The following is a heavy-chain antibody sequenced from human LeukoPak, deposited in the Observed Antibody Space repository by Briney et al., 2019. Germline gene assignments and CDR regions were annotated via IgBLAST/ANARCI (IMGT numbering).Heavy chain of an antibody. Sequence: GGSLRLSCAASGFTFSSSWMNWVRQAPGKGLEWVANIKQDGSEKYYVDSVKGRFTISRDNAKNSLYLQMNTLRAEDTAVYYCASLAYWGQGTLVTVSS. CDR2: IKQDGSEK. J-gene: IGHJ4*02. V-gene: IGHV3-7*01. CDR3: ASLAY. CDR1: GFTFSSSW.